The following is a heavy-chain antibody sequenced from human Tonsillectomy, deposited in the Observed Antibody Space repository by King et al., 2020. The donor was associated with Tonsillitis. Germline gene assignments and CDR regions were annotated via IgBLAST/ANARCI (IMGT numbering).Heavy chain of an antibody. J-gene: IGHJ4*02. CDR3: ARPPAYYFGSDSYFEF. CDR2: ISDDGNNK. CDR1: GFTFSSYA. Sequence: VQLVESGGGVVHPGRSLRLSCAASGFTFSSYAMHWVRQAPGKGLQWVAVISDDGNNKHYADSVKGRFTISRDNSKNTLFLQMNSLRPEDTAVYYCARPPAYYFGSDSYFEFWGQGSLVTVSS. V-gene: IGHV3-30*04. D-gene: IGHD3-10*01.